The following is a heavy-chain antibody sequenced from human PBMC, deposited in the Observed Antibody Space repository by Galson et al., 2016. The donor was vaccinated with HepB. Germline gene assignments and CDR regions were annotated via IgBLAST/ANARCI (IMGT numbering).Heavy chain of an antibody. J-gene: IGHJ5*02. CDR3: VRRSGPGGFDP. Sequence: PALVKPTQTLRLTCTFSGFSLTTNGMCVSWIRQPPGKGLEWLALIDWEDGKYYSASLKTRLTISKDTSKNQVVLTMTNMDPVDTGTYYCVRRSGPGGFDPWGQGTLVTVSS. D-gene: IGHD1-1*01. CDR1: GFSLTTNGMC. V-gene: IGHV2-70*13. CDR2: IDWEDGK.